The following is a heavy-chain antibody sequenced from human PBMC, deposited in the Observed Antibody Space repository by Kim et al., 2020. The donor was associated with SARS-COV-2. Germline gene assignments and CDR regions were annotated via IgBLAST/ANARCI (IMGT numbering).Heavy chain of an antibody. CDR1: GGSISSSSYY. CDR3: ARDRPGDYGVRYFDL. Sequence: SETLSLTCTVSGGSISSSSYYWGWIRQPPGKGLEWIGSIYYSGSTYYNPSLKSRVTISVDTSKNQFSLKLSSVTAADTAVYYCARDRPGDYGVRYFDLWGRGTLVTVSS. V-gene: IGHV4-39*07. J-gene: IGHJ2*01. CDR2: IYYSGST. D-gene: IGHD4-17*01.